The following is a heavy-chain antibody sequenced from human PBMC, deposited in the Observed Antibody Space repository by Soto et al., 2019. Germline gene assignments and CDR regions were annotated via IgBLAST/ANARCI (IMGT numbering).Heavy chain of an antibody. CDR3: ARPQALKYSSGWYGNWFDP. CDR2: INHSGST. CDR1: GGSFSGYY. Sequence: SETLSLTCAVYGGSFSGYYWSWIRQPPGKGLEWIGEINHSGSTNYNPSLKSRVTISVDTSKNQFSLKLSSVTAADTAVYYCARPQALKYSSGWYGNWFDPWGQGTLVTVSS. V-gene: IGHV4-34*01. J-gene: IGHJ5*02. D-gene: IGHD6-19*01.